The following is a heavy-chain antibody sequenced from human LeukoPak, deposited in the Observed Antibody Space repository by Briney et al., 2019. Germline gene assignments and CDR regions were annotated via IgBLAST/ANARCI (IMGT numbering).Heavy chain of an antibody. Sequence: GGSLRLSCAASGFNFPDYYMTWIRQAPGKGLEWVSYISSSSSYTNYADSVKGRFSISRDNAKNSLFLQMNSLRAEDTAVYYCGRPYTGGWYGGFDLWGRGTLLTVSS. J-gene: IGHJ2*01. CDR2: ISSSSSYT. CDR3: GRPYTGGWYGGFDL. V-gene: IGHV3-11*03. CDR1: GFNFPDYY. D-gene: IGHD6-19*01.